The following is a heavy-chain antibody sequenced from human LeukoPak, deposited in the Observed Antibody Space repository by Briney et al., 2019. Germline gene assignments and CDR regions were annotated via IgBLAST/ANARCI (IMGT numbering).Heavy chain of an antibody. CDR1: GGSISSGSYY. Sequence: SQTLSLTCTVSGGSISSGSYYWSWSRQPAGKGLEWIGRIYTSGSTNYNPSLKSRVTISVDTSKNQFSLKLSSVTAADTAVYYCARGLRAGGSFWGQGTLVTVSS. D-gene: IGHD6-19*01. CDR2: IYTSGST. CDR3: ARGLRAGGSF. V-gene: IGHV4-61*02. J-gene: IGHJ4*02.